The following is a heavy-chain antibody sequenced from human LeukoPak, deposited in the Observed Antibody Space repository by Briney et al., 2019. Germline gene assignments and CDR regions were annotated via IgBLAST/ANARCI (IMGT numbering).Heavy chain of an antibody. J-gene: IGHJ4*02. V-gene: IGHV1-2*02. Sequence: ASVKVSCKASGYTFTGYYMHWVRQAPGQGLEWMGWINPNSGGTNYAQKFQGRVTMTRDTSISTAYMELSRLRSDDTAVYYCAREACSSTSCFPYSDYWGRGTLVTVSS. CDR2: INPNSGGT. CDR3: AREACSSTSCFPYSDY. CDR1: GYTFTGYY. D-gene: IGHD2-2*01.